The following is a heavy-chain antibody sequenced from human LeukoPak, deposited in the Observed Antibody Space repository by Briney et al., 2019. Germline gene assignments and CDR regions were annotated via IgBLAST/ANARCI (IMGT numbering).Heavy chain of an antibody. CDR2: IKSKTDGGTT. CDR1: GFTFSSYA. Sequence: GGSLRLSCAASGFTFSSYAMSWVRQAPGKGLEWVGRIKSKTDGGTTDYAAPVKGRFTISRDDSKNTLYLQMNSLKTEDTAVYYCTTDARYYYDSSGSNYFDYWGQGTLVTVSS. D-gene: IGHD3-22*01. V-gene: IGHV3-15*01. J-gene: IGHJ4*02. CDR3: TTDARYYYDSSGSNYFDY.